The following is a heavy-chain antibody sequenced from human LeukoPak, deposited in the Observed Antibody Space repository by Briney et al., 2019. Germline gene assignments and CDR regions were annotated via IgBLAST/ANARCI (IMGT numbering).Heavy chain of an antibody. CDR3: ARVLRGAPGTAAHDY. CDR1: GYTFSGYY. V-gene: IGHV1-2*06. D-gene: IGHD6-13*01. CDR2: INPISGDT. Sequence: GASVKVSCKASGYTFSGYYMHWVRQAPGQGPEWMGRINPISGDTKFAQKFQGRVTMTRDTSITTVYMELSSLRSDDTAVYYCARVLRGAPGTAAHDYWGQGTLVTVSS. J-gene: IGHJ4*02.